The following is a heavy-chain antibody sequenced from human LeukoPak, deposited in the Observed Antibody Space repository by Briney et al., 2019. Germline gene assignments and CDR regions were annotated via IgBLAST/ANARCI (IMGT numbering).Heavy chain of an antibody. CDR2: ISSSHSYI. Sequence: GGSLRLSCTAFGFTFSSYSMNWVRQAPGKGLEWVSSISSSHSYIYYADSLKGRFTISRDNAKNSLYLQMNSLRAEDTAVYYCARDREPSGTTVPDAFDIWGQGTMVTVST. J-gene: IGHJ3*02. D-gene: IGHD1-1*01. CDR1: GFTFSSYS. CDR3: ARDREPSGTTVPDAFDI. V-gene: IGHV3-21*01.